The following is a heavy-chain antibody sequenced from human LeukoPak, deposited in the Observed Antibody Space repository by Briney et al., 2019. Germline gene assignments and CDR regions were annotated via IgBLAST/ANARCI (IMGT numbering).Heavy chain of an antibody. D-gene: IGHD5-18*01. Sequence: ASVKVSCKASGYTFTSYDINWVRQAPGQGLEWMGWINPNSGGTNYAQKFQGRVTMTRDTSISTAYMELSRLRSDDTAVYYCARMVSLDYWGQGTLVTVSS. CDR3: ARMVSLDY. CDR2: INPNSGGT. CDR1: GYTFTSYD. J-gene: IGHJ4*02. V-gene: IGHV1-2*02.